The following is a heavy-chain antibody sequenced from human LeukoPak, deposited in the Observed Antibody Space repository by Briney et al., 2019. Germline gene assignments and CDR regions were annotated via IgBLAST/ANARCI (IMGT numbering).Heavy chain of an antibody. Sequence: GGSLRLSCEASGFIFSNYWMSWVRQAPGKGLEWVGRIKSKTDGGTTDYAAPVKGRFTISRDNAKNSLYLQMNSLRAEDTALYYCAKDLARIAALNYYGMDVWGQGTTVTVSS. CDR2: IKSKTDGGTT. V-gene: IGHV3-15*05. CDR1: GFIFSNYW. D-gene: IGHD6-13*01. CDR3: AKDLARIAALNYYGMDV. J-gene: IGHJ6*02.